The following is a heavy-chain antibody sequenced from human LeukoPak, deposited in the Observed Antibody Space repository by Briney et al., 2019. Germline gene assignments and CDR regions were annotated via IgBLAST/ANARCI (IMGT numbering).Heavy chain of an antibody. V-gene: IGHV4-4*07. Sequence: SETLSLTCTVFGGSISSNYWSWIRQPAGKGLEWIGRIYSSGSTNYNAALKSRVTMSVDSSRNQFSLKLSSVTAADTAVYYCARASSGTYYTFDYWGQGTLVTVSS. J-gene: IGHJ4*02. D-gene: IGHD3-10*01. CDR1: GGSISSNY. CDR2: IYSSGST. CDR3: ARASSGTYYTFDY.